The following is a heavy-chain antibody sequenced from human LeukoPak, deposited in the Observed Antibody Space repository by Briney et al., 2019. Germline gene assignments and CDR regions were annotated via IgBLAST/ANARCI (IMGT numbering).Heavy chain of an antibody. Sequence: SVKVSCKASGFTFTSSAMHWVRQARGQRLEWIGWIVVGSGYTNYAQKLQGRVTMTRDTSTSTVYMELSSLRSEDTAVYYCARAGGFDYWGQGTLVTVSS. CDR1: GFTFTSSA. J-gene: IGHJ4*02. V-gene: IGHV1-58*02. D-gene: IGHD3-10*01. CDR2: IVVGSGYT. CDR3: ARAGGFDY.